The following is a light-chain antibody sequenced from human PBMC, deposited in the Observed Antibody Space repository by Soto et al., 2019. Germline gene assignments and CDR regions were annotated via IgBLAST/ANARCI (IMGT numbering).Light chain of an antibody. CDR2: VAS. Sequence: IPMTQSPSSLSAFVGDRLTITCRASQSVDNYLNWYQHKPGKAPKLLISVASTLQTGVPSRFSGSGSGTDFTLTISSLQPEDFATYYCQQTYSIPWTFGQGTKVEI. V-gene: IGKV1-39*01. CDR1: QSVDNY. J-gene: IGKJ1*01. CDR3: QQTYSIPWT.